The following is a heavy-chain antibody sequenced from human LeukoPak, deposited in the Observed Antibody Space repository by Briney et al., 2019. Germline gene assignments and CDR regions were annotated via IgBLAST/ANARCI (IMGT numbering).Heavy chain of an antibody. CDR2: IKEDGTEG. V-gene: IGHV3-7*04. J-gene: IGHJ4*02. D-gene: IGHD2-2*01. Sequence: PSETLSLTCTVSGGSISSSSYYWGWIRQPPGKGLEWVANIKEDGTEGYYAGSVKGRFAISRDNAQNSLYLRMNSLRAEDTAVYYCARGDGCSSSSCYHIDYWGQGTLVTVSS. CDR1: GGSISSSSYY. CDR3: ARGDGCSSSSCYHIDY.